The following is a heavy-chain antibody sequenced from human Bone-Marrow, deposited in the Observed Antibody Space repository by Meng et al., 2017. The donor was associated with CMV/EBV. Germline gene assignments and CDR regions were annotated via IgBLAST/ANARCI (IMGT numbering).Heavy chain of an antibody. CDR3: ATPYYDILTGYWGEYYYGMDV. J-gene: IGHJ6*02. Sequence: SVKVSCKASGGTFSSYAISWVRQAPGQGLEWMGGIIPILGIANYAQKFQGRVTITADKSTGTAYMELSSLRSEDTAVYYCATPYYDILTGYWGEYYYGMDVWGQGTTVTVSS. CDR2: IIPILGIA. V-gene: IGHV1-69*10. D-gene: IGHD3-9*01. CDR1: GGTFSSYA.